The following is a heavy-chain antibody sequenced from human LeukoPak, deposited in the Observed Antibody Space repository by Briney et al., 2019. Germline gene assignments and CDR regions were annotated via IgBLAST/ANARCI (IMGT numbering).Heavy chain of an antibody. CDR3: AMWIQVWKFDY. Sequence: PGRSLRLSCAASGFTFSSYGMHWVRQAPGKWLEWVAVIWYDGSNKYYADSVKGRFTISRDNSKNTLYLQMNSLRAEDTAVYYCAMWIQVWKFDYWGQGTLVTVSS. CDR1: GFTFSSYG. V-gene: IGHV3-33*01. J-gene: IGHJ4*02. D-gene: IGHD5-18*01. CDR2: IWYDGSNK.